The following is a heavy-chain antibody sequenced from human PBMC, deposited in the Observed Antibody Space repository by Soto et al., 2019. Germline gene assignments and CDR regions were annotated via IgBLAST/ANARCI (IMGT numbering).Heavy chain of an antibody. J-gene: IGHJ4*02. CDR1: GFTFSSKH. D-gene: IGHD2-8*01. CDR2: IWNDGSNK. V-gene: IGHV3-33*01. Sequence: QVQLVASGGGMVQPGRSLRLSCSASGFTFSSKHMHWVRQAPGKGLEWVALIWNDGSNKFYADSVKGRFTISRDNSKNTLYLQMDSLRAEDTAVYYCARIDTWALNFDYWGQGTLVTVSS. CDR3: ARIDTWALNFDY.